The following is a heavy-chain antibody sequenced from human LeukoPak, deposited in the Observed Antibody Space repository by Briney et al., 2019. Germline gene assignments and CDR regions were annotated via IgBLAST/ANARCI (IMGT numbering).Heavy chain of an antibody. CDR3: ACRSLYSSSWYYFDY. V-gene: IGHV1-18*04. J-gene: IGHJ4*02. D-gene: IGHD6-13*01. CDR2: INAYNGNT. CDR1: GYTFTGYY. Sequence: ASVTVSCKASGYTFTGYYMHWVRQAPGQGLEWMGWINAYNGNTNYAQKLQGRVTMTRDTSTSTAYMELRSLRSDDTAVNYCACRSLYSSSWYYFDYWGQGTLVTVSS.